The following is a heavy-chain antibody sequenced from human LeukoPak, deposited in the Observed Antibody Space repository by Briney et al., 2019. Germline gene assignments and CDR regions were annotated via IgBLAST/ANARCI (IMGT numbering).Heavy chain of an antibody. J-gene: IGHJ4*02. CDR3: ARCLGYYGSGSQIDY. V-gene: IGHV4-39*01. CDR1: GGSISSYY. D-gene: IGHD3-10*01. Sequence: SETLSLTCTVSGGSISSYYWGWIRQPPGKGLEWIGSIYYSGSTYYNPSLKSRVTISVDTSKNQFSLKLSSVTAADTAVYYCARCLGYYGSGSQIDYWGQGTLVTVSS. CDR2: IYYSGST.